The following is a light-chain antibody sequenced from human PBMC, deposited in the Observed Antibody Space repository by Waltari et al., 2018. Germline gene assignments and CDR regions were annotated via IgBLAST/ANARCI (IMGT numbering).Light chain of an antibody. J-gene: IGLJ3*02. V-gene: IGLV2-23*01. CDR2: EGT. CDR1: TSTFGSYAL. Sequence: QSALTQPASVSGSPGQSITISCTGTTSTFGSYALVSWYQQHPDKAPKLMVYEGTKRPPGISTRFSGAKSGNTASLTISGLQAEDEADYYCCSDAGNTVWVFGGGTKLTVL. CDR3: CSDAGNTVWV.